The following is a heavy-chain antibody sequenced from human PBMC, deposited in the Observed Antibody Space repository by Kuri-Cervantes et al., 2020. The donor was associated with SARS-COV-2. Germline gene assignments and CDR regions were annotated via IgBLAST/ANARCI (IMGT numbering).Heavy chain of an antibody. CDR1: GCTLSSYS. CDR2: IIPIFGTA. Sequence: SVKVSCKASGCTLSSYSISWVRQAPGQGLEWMGSIIPIFGTANYAQKFKGRVTITADESTSTAYMELSSLRSEDTAVYSCARSSKGRPGYCSSTSCYIGGGWFDPWGQGTLVTVSS. V-gene: IGHV1-69*13. CDR3: ARSSKGRPGYCSSTSCYIGGGWFDP. D-gene: IGHD2-2*02. J-gene: IGHJ5*02.